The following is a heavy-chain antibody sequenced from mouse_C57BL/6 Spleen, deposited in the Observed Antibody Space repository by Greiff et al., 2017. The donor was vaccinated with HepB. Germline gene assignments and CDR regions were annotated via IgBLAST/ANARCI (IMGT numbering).Heavy chain of an antibody. V-gene: IGHV1-15*01. CDR1: GYTFTDYE. CDR3: TNYYGSSSFAWFAY. Sequence: VKVVESGAELVRPGASVTLSCKASGYTFTDYEMHWVKQTPVHGLEWIGAIDPETGGTAYNQKFKGKAILTADKSSSTAYMELRSLTSEDSAVYYCTNYYGSSSFAWFAYWGQGTLVTVSA. D-gene: IGHD1-1*01. CDR2: IDPETGGT. J-gene: IGHJ3*01.